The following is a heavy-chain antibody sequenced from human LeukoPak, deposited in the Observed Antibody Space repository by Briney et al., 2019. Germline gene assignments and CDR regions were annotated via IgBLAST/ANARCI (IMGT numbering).Heavy chain of an antibody. CDR1: GNYW. Sequence: GGSLRLSCAASGNYWMHWVRQAPGKGLVWVSHINSDGSWTSYADSVEGRFTISKDNAKNTVYLQMNSLRAEDTAVYYCVSFYESYWGRGTLVTVSS. V-gene: IGHV3-74*01. CDR3: VSFYESY. D-gene: IGHD2/OR15-2a*01. J-gene: IGHJ4*02. CDR2: INSDGSWT.